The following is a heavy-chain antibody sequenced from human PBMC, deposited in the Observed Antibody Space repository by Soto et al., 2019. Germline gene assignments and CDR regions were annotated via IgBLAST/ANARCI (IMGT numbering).Heavy chain of an antibody. CDR1: GFIFSTYG. CDR3: TKEYIVGTTWGYFES. V-gene: IGHV3-30*18. J-gene: IGHJ4*02. D-gene: IGHD1-26*01. Sequence: QVQLVESGGGVVQPGGSLRLSCAASGFIFSTYGMHWVRQVPGKGLEWVAHISYDGSNEHYADSVKGRFTVSRDNAKNTLSLQLTSLRSEDTAVYYCTKEYIVGTTWGYFESWGQGTLVTVSS. CDR2: ISYDGSNE.